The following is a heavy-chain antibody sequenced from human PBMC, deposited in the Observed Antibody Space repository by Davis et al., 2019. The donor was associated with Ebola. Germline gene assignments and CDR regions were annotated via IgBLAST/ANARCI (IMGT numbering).Heavy chain of an antibody. Sequence: PGGSLRLSCAASGFTFSDSAIHWVRQASGKGLEWVGRIRSKGKGYTTAYAASVKGRFTISRDDSKNTAYLHMNSLSTEDTAVYYCTRYETNGDPFDFWGQGTMVTVSS. J-gene: IGHJ3*01. D-gene: IGHD2-8*01. V-gene: IGHV3-73*01. CDR1: GFTFSDSA. CDR3: TRYETNGDPFDF. CDR2: IRSKGKGYTT.